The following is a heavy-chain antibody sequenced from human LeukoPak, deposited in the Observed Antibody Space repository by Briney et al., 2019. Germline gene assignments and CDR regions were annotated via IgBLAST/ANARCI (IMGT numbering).Heavy chain of an antibody. CDR1: GYTFSSYY. Sequence: ASVKVSSKASGYTFSSYYIHWVRQAPGQGLEWMGFINPSGGSTSYAQKFQGRVTMTRDTSTSAVYMELSSLRSEDTAMYYCARNVGSGFDYWGQGTLVTVSS. CDR3: ARNVGSGFDY. CDR2: INPSGGST. V-gene: IGHV1-46*01. D-gene: IGHD1-1*01. J-gene: IGHJ4*02.